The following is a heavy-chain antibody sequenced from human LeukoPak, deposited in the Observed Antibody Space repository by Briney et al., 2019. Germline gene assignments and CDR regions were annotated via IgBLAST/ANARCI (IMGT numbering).Heavy chain of an antibody. V-gene: IGHV3-48*01. D-gene: IGHD3/OR15-3a*01. J-gene: IGHJ4*02. CDR2: ITSSGTVI. CDR3: ARTLRHYGLMIFAPSFDY. CDR1: GFTFSDYH. Sequence: GGSLRLSCAASGFTFSDYHFNWVRQAPGKGLEWVSYITSSGTVIYYADSLKGRVTISRDNAKSSLYLQMNSLRAEDTAIYYCARTLRHYGLMIFAPSFDYWGQGTLVTVSS.